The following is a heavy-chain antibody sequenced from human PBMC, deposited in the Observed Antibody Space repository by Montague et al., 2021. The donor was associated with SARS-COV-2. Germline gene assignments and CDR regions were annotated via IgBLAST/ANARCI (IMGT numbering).Heavy chain of an antibody. CDR1: GGSVGSSHYY. Sequence: SETRSLTCTVSGGSVGSSHYYWAWIRQPPGKGLEWIGTIYYSGSTYYNPSPRSRVTIDVDASTNQFSLKLHSVTAADTAVYFCARGLYNWNYEHWFDPWGQGTLVTVSS. V-gene: IGHV4-39*01. CDR3: ARGLYNWNYEHWFDP. CDR2: IYYSGST. D-gene: IGHD1-7*01. J-gene: IGHJ5*02.